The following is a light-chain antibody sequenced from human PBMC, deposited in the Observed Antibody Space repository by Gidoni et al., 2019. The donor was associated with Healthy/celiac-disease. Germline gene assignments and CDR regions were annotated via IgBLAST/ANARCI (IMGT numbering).Light chain of an antibody. Sequence: EIALTQSPATLSPSPGEIATLSCRASQSVSSYLAWYQQNPGQAPRLLINDASNRAHGIPARYSGSGSGTDFTLTISSLGPKDLAVYSCQQRSDWPPVTFGQGTKLEIK. CDR3: QQRSDWPPVT. V-gene: IGKV3-11*01. CDR1: QSVSSY. CDR2: DAS. J-gene: IGKJ2*01.